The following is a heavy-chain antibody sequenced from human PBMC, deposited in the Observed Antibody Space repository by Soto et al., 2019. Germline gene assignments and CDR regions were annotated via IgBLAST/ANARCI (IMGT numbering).Heavy chain of an antibody. CDR1: GYTFTSYA. Sequence: QVQLVQSGAEVKKPGASVKVSCKASGYTFTSYAISWVRQAPGQGLEWMGWISAYNGNTNYAQKLQGRVTMTTDTTTRTAYMELRSLRPDDTAVYYCARDLNLGLAAEWGQGTLVTVSS. V-gene: IGHV1-18*01. CDR3: ARDLNLGLAAE. D-gene: IGHD6-13*01. J-gene: IGHJ4*02. CDR2: ISAYNGNT.